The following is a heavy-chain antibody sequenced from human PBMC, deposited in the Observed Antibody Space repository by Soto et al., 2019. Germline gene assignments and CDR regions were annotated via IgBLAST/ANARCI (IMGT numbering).Heavy chain of an antibody. CDR1: GGSMSSYY. CDR3: ARERTPTYHYDSSGYDAFDI. Sequence: SETLSLTCSVSGGSMSSYYWSWVRQPPGKGLEWIGYIRYSGRTNYNPSLKSRVTISVDTSKNLFSLRLTSVTAADTAVYYCARERTPTYHYDSSGYDAFDIWGQGTMVTVSS. J-gene: IGHJ3*02. V-gene: IGHV4-59*01. CDR2: IRYSGRT. D-gene: IGHD3-22*01.